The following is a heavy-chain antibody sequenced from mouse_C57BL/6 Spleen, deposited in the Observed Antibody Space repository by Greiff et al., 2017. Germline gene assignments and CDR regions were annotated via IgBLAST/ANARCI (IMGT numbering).Heavy chain of an antibody. D-gene: IGHD2-4*01. Sequence: QVQLQQPGAELVRPGSSVKLSCKASGYTFTSYWMHWVKQRPIQGLEWIGNIDPSDSETHYNQKFKDKATLTVDKSSSTAYMQLSSLTSEDSAVYYCARQGGASYDYDWYCDGWGTGTTVTVSS. V-gene: IGHV1-52*01. CDR1: GYTFTSYW. J-gene: IGHJ1*03. CDR3: ARQGGASYDYDWYCDG. CDR2: IDPSDSET.